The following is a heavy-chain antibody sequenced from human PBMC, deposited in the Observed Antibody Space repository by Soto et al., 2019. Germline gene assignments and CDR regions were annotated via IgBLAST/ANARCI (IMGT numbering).Heavy chain of an antibody. CDR1: GFTFSSYG. D-gene: IGHD3-10*01. J-gene: IGHJ4*02. CDR3: AKSQEYYFDY. Sequence: QVQLVESGGGVVQPGRSLRLSCAASGFTFSSYGMHWVRQAPGKGLEWVAVISYDGSNKYYADSVKGRFTISRDNSKNTLYLQMNSLRAEDTAVYYCAKSQEYYFDYWGQGTLVTVSS. V-gene: IGHV3-30*18. CDR2: ISYDGSNK.